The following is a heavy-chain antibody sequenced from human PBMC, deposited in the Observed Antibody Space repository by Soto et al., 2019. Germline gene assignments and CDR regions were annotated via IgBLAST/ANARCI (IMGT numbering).Heavy chain of an antibody. CDR1: GFTFSNCA. J-gene: IGHJ4*02. D-gene: IGHD5-12*01. V-gene: IGHV3-23*01. CDR3: AKRFYREEDGYNFFDS. Sequence: QPGGSLRLSCSASGFTFSNCAMSWVRQAQGKGLEWVSTISGRGGSTYYADSVKGRLTISRDNSKNTLFLQMNSLRAEDTAVYYCAKRFYREEDGYNFFDSWGQGTLVTVSS. CDR2: ISGRGGST.